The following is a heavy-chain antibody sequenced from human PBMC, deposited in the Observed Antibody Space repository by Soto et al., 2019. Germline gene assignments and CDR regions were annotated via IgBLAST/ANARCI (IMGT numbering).Heavy chain of an antibody. J-gene: IGHJ6*02. D-gene: IGHD2-2*01. CDR2: IYPGDSDT. Sequence: RESLKISCKGSGYSFTSYWIGWVRQMPGKGLEWMGIIYPGDSDTRYSPSFQGQVTISADKSISTAYLQWSSLKASDTAMYYCARHRGPYCSSTSCYLTFYYYYYGMDVWGQGTTVTVSS. CDR1: GYSFTSYW. V-gene: IGHV5-51*01. CDR3: ARHRGPYCSSTSCYLTFYYYYYGMDV.